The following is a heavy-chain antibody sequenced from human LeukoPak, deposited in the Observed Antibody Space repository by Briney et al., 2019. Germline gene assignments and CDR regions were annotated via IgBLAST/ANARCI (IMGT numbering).Heavy chain of an antibody. D-gene: IGHD3-22*01. V-gene: IGHV3-21*04. CDR3: AYTNPKEGGYKY. CDR1: GFTVSSNY. CDR2: ISGSSSYI. Sequence: GGSLRLSCAASGFTVSSNYMSWVRQAPGKGLEWVSSISGSSSYIYYADSVKGRFTISRDNSKNTLYLQMNSLRAEDTAVYYCAYTNPKEGGYKYWGQGTLVTVSS. J-gene: IGHJ4*02.